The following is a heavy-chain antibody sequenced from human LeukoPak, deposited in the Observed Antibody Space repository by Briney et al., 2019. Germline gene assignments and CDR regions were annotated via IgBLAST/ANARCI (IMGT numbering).Heavy chain of an antibody. Sequence: GGSLRLSCAASGFTFSSYWVSWVRQAPGKGLEWVANIKQDGSEKYYVDSVKGRFTISRDNAKNSLDLQMNSLRAEDTAVYYCARGVSVFDYWGQGTLVTVSS. J-gene: IGHJ4*02. CDR2: IKQDGSEK. CDR1: GFTFSSYW. CDR3: ARGVSVFDY. V-gene: IGHV3-7*04.